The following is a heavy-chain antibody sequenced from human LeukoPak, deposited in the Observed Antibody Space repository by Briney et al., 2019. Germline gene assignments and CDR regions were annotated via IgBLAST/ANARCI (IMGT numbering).Heavy chain of an antibody. CDR1: GFTFSDYY. D-gene: IGHD3-22*01. CDR2: ISSSGSTI. J-gene: IGHJ4*02. V-gene: IGHV3-11*01. CDR3: ARAWDSSGYYSYYFDY. Sequence: GGSLRLSCAASGFTFSDYYMSWIRQAPGKGLEWVSYISSSGSTIYYADSVKGRFTISRDNAKNSLYLQMNSLRAEDTAVYYCARAWDSSGYYSYYFDYWGQGTLVTVSS.